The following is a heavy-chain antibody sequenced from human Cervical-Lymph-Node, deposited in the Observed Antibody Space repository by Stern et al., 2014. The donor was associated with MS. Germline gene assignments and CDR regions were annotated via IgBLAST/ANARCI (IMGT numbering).Heavy chain of an antibody. J-gene: IGHJ6*02. Sequence: QVQLVESGGGVVQPGRSLRLSCAASGFTFSSYGMHWVRQAPGKGLEWVAVIWYDGSNKYYADSVKGRFTISRDNSKNTLYLQMNSLRAEDTAVYYCARVSEAVGGHHYHAMDVWGHGTTVTVSS. V-gene: IGHV3-33*01. CDR1: GFTFSSYG. CDR2: IWYDGSNK. CDR3: ARVSEAVGGHHYHAMDV. D-gene: IGHD6-19*01.